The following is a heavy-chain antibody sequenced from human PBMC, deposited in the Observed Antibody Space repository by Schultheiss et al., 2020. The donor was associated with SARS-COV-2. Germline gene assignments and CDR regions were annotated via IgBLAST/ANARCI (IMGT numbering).Heavy chain of an antibody. D-gene: IGHD4-23*01. CDR3: AREWGLGLYGGNRRYYFDY. Sequence: GGSLRLSCAASGFTFSDYYMSWVRQAPGKGLEWVAVISYDGSNKYYADSVKGRFTISRDNSKNTLYLQMNSLRAEDTAVYYCAREWGLGLYGGNRRYYFDYWGQGTLVTVSS. CDR2: ISYDGSNK. J-gene: IGHJ4*02. CDR1: GFTFSDYY. V-gene: IGHV3-30*03.